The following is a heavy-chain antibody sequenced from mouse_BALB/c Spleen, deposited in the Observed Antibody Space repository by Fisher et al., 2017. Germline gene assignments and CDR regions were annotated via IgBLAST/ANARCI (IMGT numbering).Heavy chain of an antibody. Sequence: KFKGKATLTADKSSSTAYMQLSSLTSVDSAVYFCARPNYYGAMDYWGQGTSVTVSS. CDR3: ARPNYYGAMDY. J-gene: IGHJ4*01. V-gene: IGHV1-80*01. D-gene: IGHD1-1*01.